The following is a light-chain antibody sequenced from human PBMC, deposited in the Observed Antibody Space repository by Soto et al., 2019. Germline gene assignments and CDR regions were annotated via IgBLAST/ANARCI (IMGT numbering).Light chain of an antibody. J-gene: IGKJ1*01. V-gene: IGKV1-5*03. CDR2: KAS. CDR1: QSISSW. Sequence: DIQMTQSPSTLSASVGDRVTITCRASQSISSWLAWYQQKPGKAPKLLIYKASSLESGVPSRFSGSVSGTEFTLTISSLQPDDFATYYGQQYNSYWTFGQGTKVEIK. CDR3: QQYNSYWT.